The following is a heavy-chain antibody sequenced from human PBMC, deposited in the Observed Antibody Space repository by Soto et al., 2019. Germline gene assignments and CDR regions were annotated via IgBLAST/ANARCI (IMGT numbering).Heavy chain of an antibody. Sequence: QVQLVQSGAEVKKPGPSVKVSCKASGYTFTSYDINWVRQATGQGVEWMGWMNPNSGNTGNAQKFQGRVTMTRNTAIRTAYMELSRLRSEDTAVYYCARVRAVAGNDYWGQGTMVTVSS. CDR3: ARVRAVAGNDY. V-gene: IGHV1-8*01. J-gene: IGHJ4*02. CDR2: MNPNSGNT. D-gene: IGHD6-19*01. CDR1: GYTFTSYD.